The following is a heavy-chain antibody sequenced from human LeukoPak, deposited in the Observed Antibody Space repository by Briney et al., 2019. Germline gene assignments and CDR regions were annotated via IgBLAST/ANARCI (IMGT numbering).Heavy chain of an antibody. CDR2: ISYNGRNK. CDR3: ARDGSGDSADYYFDY. J-gene: IGHJ4*02. D-gene: IGHD2-21*02. CDR1: GFTFSSDA. Sequence: GGSLRLSCAASGFTFSSDAMHWVRQAPGKGLEWVAVISYNGRNKYSADSVKGRFTISRDNSKNTLYLQMNSLRAEDTAVYYCARDGSGDSADYYFDYWGQGTLVTVSS. V-gene: IGHV3-30*04.